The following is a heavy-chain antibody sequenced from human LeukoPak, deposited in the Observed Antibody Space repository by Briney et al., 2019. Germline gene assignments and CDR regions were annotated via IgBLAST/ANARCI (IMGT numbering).Heavy chain of an antibody. J-gene: IGHJ5*02. CDR3: ARGPNWFDP. CDR2: INKDGNEK. Sequence: GGSLRLSCAASGFIFSTYWMSWVRQAPGKGLEWVARINKDGNEKSYVDSVKGRFTISRDNAKNSLYLQMNSLRAEDTAVYYCARGPNWFDPWGQGTLVTVSS. CDR1: GFIFSTYW. V-gene: IGHV3-7*01.